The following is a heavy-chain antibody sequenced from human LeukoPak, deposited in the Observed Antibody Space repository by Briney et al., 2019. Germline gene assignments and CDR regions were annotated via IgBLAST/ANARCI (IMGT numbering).Heavy chain of an antibody. V-gene: IGHV3-23*01. Sequence: GGSLRLSCAASGFTFSNYAMTWVRLAPGKGLEWVSSIRGSGGGTSYADSVKGRFTMYRDNSRDTLYLQMNNPRAEDTAVYYCGRDPNGDYIGAFDFWGQGTLVTVSS. D-gene: IGHD4-17*01. CDR3: GRDPNGDYIGAFDF. CDR1: GFTFSNYA. CDR2: IRGSGGGT. J-gene: IGHJ3*01.